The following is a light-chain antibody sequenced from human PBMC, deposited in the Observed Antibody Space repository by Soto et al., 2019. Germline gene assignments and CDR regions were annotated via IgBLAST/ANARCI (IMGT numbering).Light chain of an antibody. CDR3: QSADSSGTYVV. CDR1: ALPKQY. CDR2: KDS. J-gene: IGLJ2*01. V-gene: IGLV3-25*02. Sequence: SYELTQPPSVSVSPGQTARITCSGDALPKQYAYWYQQKTGQAPVLVIYKDSERPSGIPERFSGSSSGTTVTLTISGVQAEDEADYYCQSADSSGTYVVFGGGTRSPS.